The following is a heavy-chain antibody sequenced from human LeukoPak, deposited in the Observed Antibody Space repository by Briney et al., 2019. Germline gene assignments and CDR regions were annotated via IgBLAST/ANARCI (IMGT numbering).Heavy chain of an antibody. J-gene: IGHJ5*02. CDR3: IVFGDSNH. Sequence: GGSLRFSGAASGLTGSHNYVSWVRKAPGKGLEWVSAIHTSGDTCYADSVKGRFTISRDTSKNTLYLQINSLRVEDTAVYYCIVFGDSNHWGQGTLVTVSS. CDR1: GLTGSHNY. V-gene: IGHV3-53*01. CDR2: IHTSGDT. D-gene: IGHD4-17*01.